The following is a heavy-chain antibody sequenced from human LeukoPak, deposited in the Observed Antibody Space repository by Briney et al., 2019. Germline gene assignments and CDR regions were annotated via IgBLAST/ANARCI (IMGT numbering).Heavy chain of an antibody. Sequence: AGGSLRLSCATSGFTFSSYWISWVRQAPGKGLEWVANIKQDGSEKYYVDSVKGRFTVSRDTAKNSVYLETNSLRVEDTAVYYCTRMAWRSRPFDFWGQGTLVTVSS. D-gene: IGHD2-2*01. CDR3: TRMAWRSRPFDF. V-gene: IGHV3-7*01. CDR2: IKQDGSEK. J-gene: IGHJ4*02. CDR1: GFTFSSYW.